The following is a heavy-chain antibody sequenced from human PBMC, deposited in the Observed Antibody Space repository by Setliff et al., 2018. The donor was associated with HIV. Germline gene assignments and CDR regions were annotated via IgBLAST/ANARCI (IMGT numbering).Heavy chain of an antibody. CDR3: ARHPVAGTPYYFDS. J-gene: IGHJ4*02. CDR2: VYPGDSDV. Sequence: GESLKISCKASGYNFVNYWIGWVRLMPGKGLEWMGIVYPGDSDVRYSPSFQGHVSISVDKSITTAYLQWGSLQASDTAIYYCARHPVAGTPYYFDSWGQGTLVTVS. V-gene: IGHV5-51*01. D-gene: IGHD6-19*01. CDR1: GYNFVNYW.